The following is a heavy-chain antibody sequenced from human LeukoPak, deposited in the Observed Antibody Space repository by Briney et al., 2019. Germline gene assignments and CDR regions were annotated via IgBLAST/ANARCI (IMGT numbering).Heavy chain of an antibody. CDR3: ARDLKSSGYYYVGPFDY. CDR2: IYTSGST. V-gene: IGHV4-61*02. CDR1: GGSISSGSYY. Sequence: SETLSLTCTVSGGSISSGSYYWSWIRQPAGKGLEWIGRIYTSGSTNYNPSLKSRVTISVDTSKNQFSLKLSSVTAADTAVYYCARDLKSSGYYYVGPFDYWGQGTLVTVSS. J-gene: IGHJ4*02. D-gene: IGHD3-22*01.